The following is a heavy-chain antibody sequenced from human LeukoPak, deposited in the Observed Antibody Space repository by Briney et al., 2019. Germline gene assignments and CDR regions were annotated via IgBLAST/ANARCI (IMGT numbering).Heavy chain of an antibody. CDR1: GASISSHY. V-gene: IGHV4-59*11. D-gene: IGHD5-18*01. Sequence: SQTLSLTCTVSGASISSHYWSWIRQPPGKGLEWIGYISYTGSTNYNSSRRSRVTISVDTSKNQFSLRLSSVTAADRAVYYCARGYSYGYRFDLWGRGTLVTVSS. CDR3: ARGYSYGYRFDL. J-gene: IGHJ2*01. CDR2: ISYTGST.